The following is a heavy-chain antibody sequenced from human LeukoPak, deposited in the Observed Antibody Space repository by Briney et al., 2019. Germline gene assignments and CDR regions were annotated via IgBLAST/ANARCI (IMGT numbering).Heavy chain of an antibody. Sequence: GESLKISCKGSGYSFTSYWIGWVRQMPGKGLEWMGIIYPGDSDTRYSPSFQGQVTISADKSISTAYLQWSSLKASDTAMYFCARHRDHTYGYSDYWGQGTLVTVSS. CDR3: ARHRDHTYGYSDY. CDR2: IYPGDSDT. J-gene: IGHJ4*02. CDR1: GYSFTSYW. D-gene: IGHD5-18*01. V-gene: IGHV5-51*01.